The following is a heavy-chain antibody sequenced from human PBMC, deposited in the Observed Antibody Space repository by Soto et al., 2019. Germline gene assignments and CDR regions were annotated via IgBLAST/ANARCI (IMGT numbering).Heavy chain of an antibody. CDR1: GYTFTSYA. CDR2: INAGNGNT. J-gene: IGHJ4*02. CDR3: ARDNRPWQTIGYFDY. Sequence: ASVKVSCKASGYTFTSYAMHWVRQAPGQRLEWMGWINAGNGNTKYSQKFQGRVTITSDTSASTAYMELSSLRSEDTALYYCARDNRPWQTIGYFDYWGQGTLVTVSS. V-gene: IGHV1-3*01. D-gene: IGHD3-10*01.